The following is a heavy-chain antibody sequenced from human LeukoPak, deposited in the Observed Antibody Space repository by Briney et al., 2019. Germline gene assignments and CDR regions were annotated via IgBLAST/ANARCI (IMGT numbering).Heavy chain of an antibody. V-gene: IGHV3-74*01. Sequence: GGSLRLSCVASGFSITTSWIHWVPQAPGRGLVWVSRVNPSGSSTNYADFVKGRFTISRDSARNTVYLQMNSLRADDSAVYYCARGNTGSSGLWDSWGQGTLVTVSS. CDR3: ARGNTGSSGLWDS. D-gene: IGHD1-26*01. J-gene: IGHJ4*02. CDR2: VNPSGSST. CDR1: GFSITTSW.